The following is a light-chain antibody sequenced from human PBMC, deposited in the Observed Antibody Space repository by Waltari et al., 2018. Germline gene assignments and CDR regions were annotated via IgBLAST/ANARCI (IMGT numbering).Light chain of an antibody. Sequence: DIVMTQSPDSLAVSLGERATVNCKPSQTVLNNSNNKNYLAWYQQKPGQPPKLLIYWASTRESGVPDRFSGSGSGTDFTLTISSLQAEDVAVYYCQQYYSNPPAFGGGTKVEIK. J-gene: IGKJ4*01. V-gene: IGKV4-1*01. CDR1: QTVLNNSNNKNY. CDR2: WAS. CDR3: QQYYSNPPA.